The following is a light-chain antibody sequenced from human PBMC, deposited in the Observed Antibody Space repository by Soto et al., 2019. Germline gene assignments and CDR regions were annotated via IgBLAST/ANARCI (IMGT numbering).Light chain of an antibody. CDR1: QSVSSY. CDR2: DAS. Sequence: EIVLTQSPATLSLSPGERATLSCRASQSVSSYLAWYQQEPGQAPRLLIYDASNRATGIPARFSGSGSGTDFTLTISSLEPEDCAVYYCQQRSNWPGTFGQGTKVEIK. CDR3: QQRSNWPGT. J-gene: IGKJ1*01. V-gene: IGKV3-11*01.